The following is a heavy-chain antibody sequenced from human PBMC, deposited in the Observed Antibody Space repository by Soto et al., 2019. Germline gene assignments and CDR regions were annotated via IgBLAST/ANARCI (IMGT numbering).Heavy chain of an antibody. Sequence: QVQLVQSGAEVKEPGDSVRVSREASGYTFTAYYIHWVRQAPGQGLEWMGWINPKFGDTTYAQDFQGRVSMTRDMSSSTVYMELSSLTADDTAIYYCARNMDYYYGRGSGNGHGVWGQGTTVTVFS. V-gene: IGHV1-2*02. CDR3: ARNMDYYYGRGSGNGHGV. J-gene: IGHJ6*02. CDR2: INPKFGDT. D-gene: IGHD3-10*02. CDR1: GYTFTAYY.